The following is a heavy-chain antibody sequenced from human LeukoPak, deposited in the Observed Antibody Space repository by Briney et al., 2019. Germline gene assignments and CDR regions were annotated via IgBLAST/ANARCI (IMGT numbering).Heavy chain of an antibody. Sequence: GASVKVSCKVSGYTLTELSMHRVRQAPGKGLEWMGGSDPEDGETIYGQRFQGRVTMTEDTSTDTAYMELSSLRSEDTAVYYCATVALADFDYWGQGTLVTVSS. CDR1: GYTLTELS. D-gene: IGHD6-19*01. J-gene: IGHJ4*02. CDR3: ATVALADFDY. V-gene: IGHV1-24*01. CDR2: SDPEDGET.